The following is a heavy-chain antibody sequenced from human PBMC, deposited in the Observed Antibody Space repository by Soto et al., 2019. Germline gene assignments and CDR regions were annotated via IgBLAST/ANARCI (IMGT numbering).Heavy chain of an antibody. D-gene: IGHD5-12*01. Sequence: GGSLRLSCTAAGFTFGGCPMTWFRQAPGQGLEWVGFIRGRAYSGTAEYAASVQGRFTISRDDSKNIVYLQMNSLKTEDSAVYFCTRGYGGYATSPHYFDSWGQGTLVTVSS. CDR2: IRGRAYSGTA. J-gene: IGHJ4*02. CDR1: GFTFGGCP. V-gene: IGHV3-49*03. CDR3: TRGYGGYATSPHYFDS.